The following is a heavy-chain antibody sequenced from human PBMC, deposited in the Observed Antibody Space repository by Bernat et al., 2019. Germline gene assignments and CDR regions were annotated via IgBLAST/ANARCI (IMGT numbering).Heavy chain of an antibody. V-gene: IGHV3-30-3*01. J-gene: IGHJ1*01. Sequence: QVQLVESGGGVVQPGRSLRLSCAASGFTFSSYAMHWVRQAPGKGLEGVAVISDDGSNKYYAYSVKGRFTISRDNSKNTLYLQMNSLRAEDTAVYYCARGSIPLYSSGWYGYFQHWGQGTLVTVSS. D-gene: IGHD6-19*01. CDR3: ARGSIPLYSSGWYGYFQH. CDR2: ISDDGSNK. CDR1: GFTFSSYA.